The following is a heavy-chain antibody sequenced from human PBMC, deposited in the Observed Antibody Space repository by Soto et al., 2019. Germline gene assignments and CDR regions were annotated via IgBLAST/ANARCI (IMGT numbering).Heavy chain of an antibody. CDR1: GGSISSYY. CDR3: ARMRKARIYYFDY. Sequence: PSETLSLTCTVSGGSISSYYWGWIRQPPGKGLEWIGYIYYSGSTNYNPSLKSRVTISVDTSKNQFSLKLSSVTAADTAVYYCARMRKARIYYFDYWGQGTLVTVSS. J-gene: IGHJ4*02. D-gene: IGHD2-15*01. V-gene: IGHV4-59*01. CDR2: IYYSGST.